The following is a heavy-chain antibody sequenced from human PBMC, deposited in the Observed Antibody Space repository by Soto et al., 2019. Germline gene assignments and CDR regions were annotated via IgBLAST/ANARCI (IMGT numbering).Heavy chain of an antibody. J-gene: IGHJ4*02. CDR1: GYTFTGYY. V-gene: IGHV1-46*01. D-gene: IGHD3-22*01. Sequence: ASVKVSCKASGYTFTGYYMHWVRQAPGQGLEWMGIINPSGGSTSYAQKFQGRVTMTRDTSTSTVYMELSSLRSEDTAVYYCARERGSITMIVVVTEPLDYWGQGTLVTVSS. CDR3: ARERGSITMIVVVTEPLDY. CDR2: INPSGGST.